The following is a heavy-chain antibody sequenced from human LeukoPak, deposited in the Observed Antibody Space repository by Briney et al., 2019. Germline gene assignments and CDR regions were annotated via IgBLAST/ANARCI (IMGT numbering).Heavy chain of an antibody. Sequence: ASVKVSCKASGYPFTSYGISWVRQAPGQGLEWMGWISAYNGNTNYAQKLQGRVTMTADTSTSTAYMELRSLRSDDTAVYYCARPMVRSLYYYGMDVWGKGTTVTVSS. CDR3: ARPMVRSLYYYGMDV. J-gene: IGHJ6*04. D-gene: IGHD3-10*01. CDR2: ISAYNGNT. V-gene: IGHV1-18*04. CDR1: GYPFTSYG.